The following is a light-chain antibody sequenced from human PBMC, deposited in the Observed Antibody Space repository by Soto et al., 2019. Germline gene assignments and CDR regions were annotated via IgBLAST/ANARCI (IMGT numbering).Light chain of an antibody. V-gene: IGKV1-9*01. CDR2: AAS. J-gene: IGKJ4*01. CDR3: QQLNSYQLT. CDR1: QGISSY. Sequence: IQLTQSPSSLSASVGDRVTITCRASQGISSYLAWYQQKQGKAPKLLIYAASTLQSGVPSRLRVSGSGKDLTGGISSLQPEDFATYYCQQLNSYQLTVGGGTKVDIK.